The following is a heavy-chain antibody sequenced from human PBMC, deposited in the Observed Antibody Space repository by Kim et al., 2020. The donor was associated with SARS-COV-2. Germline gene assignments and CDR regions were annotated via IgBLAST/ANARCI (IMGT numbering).Heavy chain of an antibody. D-gene: IGHD4-4*01. J-gene: IGHJ4*02. Sequence: STNYNPSLKSRVTISVDKSKNQFSLKLSSVTAADTAVYYCARGGPTVTDDWGQGTLVTVSS. V-gene: IGHV4-4*02. CDR2: ST. CDR3: ARGGPTVTDD.